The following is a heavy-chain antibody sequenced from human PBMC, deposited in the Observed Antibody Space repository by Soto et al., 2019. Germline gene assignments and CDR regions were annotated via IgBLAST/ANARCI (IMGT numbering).Heavy chain of an antibody. CDR1: GGSISSGDYY. V-gene: IGHV4-30-4*01. J-gene: IGHJ3*02. CDR2: IYYSGST. Sequence: LSLTCTVSGGSISSGDYYWSWIRQPPGKGLEWIGYIYYSGSTYYNPSLKSRVTISVDTSKNQFSLKLSSVTAADTAVYYCARYDYVWGSYLSSDAFDIWGQGTMVTVSS. D-gene: IGHD3-16*02. CDR3: ARYDYVWGSYLSSDAFDI.